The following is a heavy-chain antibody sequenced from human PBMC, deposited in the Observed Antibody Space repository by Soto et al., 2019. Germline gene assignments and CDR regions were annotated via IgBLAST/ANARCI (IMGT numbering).Heavy chain of an antibody. CDR3: ARDPDTAMVHDAFDI. CDR2: IIPILGIT. V-gene: IGHV1-69*08. D-gene: IGHD5-18*01. J-gene: IGHJ3*02. Sequence: QVQLVQSGAEVKKPGSSVKVSCKASGGTFSSYTISWVRQVPGQGLEWMGRIIPILGITKYAQKFQGRVTVTADKSTTTAYMQLSSLRSEDTAVYYCARDPDTAMVHDAFDIWGQATMVTVSS. CDR1: GGTFSSYT.